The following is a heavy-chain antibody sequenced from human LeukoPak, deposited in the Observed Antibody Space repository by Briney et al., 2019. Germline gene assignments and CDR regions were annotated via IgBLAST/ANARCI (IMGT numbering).Heavy chain of an antibody. D-gene: IGHD6-19*01. Sequence: PSKTLSLTCSVSGGPITEYYWSWIRQPPGKGLEWIGYIYHTGSTNYSPSLKSRVTMSVDASRNQFSLKLVSVTAADTAVYYCARDRGSTGYYYLDSWGQGILVTVSS. J-gene: IGHJ4*02. CDR1: GGPITEYY. CDR2: IYHTGST. CDR3: ARDRGSTGYYYLDS. V-gene: IGHV4-59*01.